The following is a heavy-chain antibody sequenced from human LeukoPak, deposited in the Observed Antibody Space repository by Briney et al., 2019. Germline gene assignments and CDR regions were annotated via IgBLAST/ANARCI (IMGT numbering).Heavy chain of an antibody. CDR2: ISSSSSTI. Sequence: GGSLRLSCAASGFTFSSYSMNWVRQAPRKGLEWVSYISSSSSTIYYADSVKGRFTISRDNAKNSLYLQMNSLRAEDTAVYYCARDLIRRIYGGYEGAWFDPWGQGTLVTVSS. CDR3: ARDLIRRIYGGYEGAWFDP. V-gene: IGHV3-48*04. CDR1: GFTFSSYS. J-gene: IGHJ5*02. D-gene: IGHD5-12*01.